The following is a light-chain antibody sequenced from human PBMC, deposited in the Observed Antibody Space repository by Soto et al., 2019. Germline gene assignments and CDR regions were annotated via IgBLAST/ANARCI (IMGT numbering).Light chain of an antibody. V-gene: IGKV1-27*01. CDR3: QQYNNAPFT. Sequence: EIEMTQSPSSLSLSLGDRVTISCRASQRVSHYLAWYQQKPGKAPKLLIYDASNLQAGVPSRFSGSGSGTDFTLTISCLQSEDVATYYCQQYNNAPFTFGPGTQVDIK. J-gene: IGKJ3*01. CDR2: DAS. CDR1: QRVSHY.